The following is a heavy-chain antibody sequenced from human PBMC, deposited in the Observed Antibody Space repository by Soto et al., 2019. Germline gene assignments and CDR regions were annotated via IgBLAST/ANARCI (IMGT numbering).Heavy chain of an antibody. J-gene: IGHJ6*02. D-gene: IGHD2-15*01. V-gene: IGHV1-8*01. Sequence: ASVKVSCKASGYTFTSYDINWVRQATGQGLEWMGWMNPNSGNTGCAQKFQGRVTMTRNTSISTAYMELSSLRSEDTAVYYCARDGPVVVVATQNNYSSYGTDVWGQGTTVTV. CDR2: MNPNSGNT. CDR1: GYTFTSYD. CDR3: ARDGPVVVVATQNNYSSYGTDV.